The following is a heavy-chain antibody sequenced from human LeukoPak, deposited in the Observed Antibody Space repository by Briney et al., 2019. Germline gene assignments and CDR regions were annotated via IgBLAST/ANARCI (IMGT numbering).Heavy chain of an antibody. CDR3: ARGTGYNYDLDY. Sequence: PSETLSLTCAVSCYSISSGYAWGWIRQPPGKGLEWIGSIYHSGSTYYNPSLKSRVTISVDTSKNQFSLKLSSVTAADTAVYYCARGTGYNYDLDYWGQGTLVTVSS. CDR1: CYSISSGYA. D-gene: IGHD5-24*01. V-gene: IGHV4-38-2*01. CDR2: IYHSGST. J-gene: IGHJ4*02.